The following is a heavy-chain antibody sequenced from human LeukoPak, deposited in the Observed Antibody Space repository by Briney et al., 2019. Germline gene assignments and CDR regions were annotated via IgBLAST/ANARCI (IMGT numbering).Heavy chain of an antibody. J-gene: IGHJ3*02. CDR1: VGSISSYY. Sequence: AETLSLPCTVSVGSISSYYWIWIRQPPGKGLEWIGFIYYSGSTNYNPSLKSRVTISVDTSKNQFSLKLSSVTAADTAVYYCARRLGDYVYAFDIWGQGTMVTVSS. V-gene: IGHV4-59*08. D-gene: IGHD4-17*01. CDR2: IYYSGST. CDR3: ARRLGDYVYAFDI.